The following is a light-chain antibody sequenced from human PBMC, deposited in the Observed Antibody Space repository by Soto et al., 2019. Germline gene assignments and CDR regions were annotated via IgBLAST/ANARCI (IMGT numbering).Light chain of an antibody. V-gene: IGLV2-14*01. Sequence: QSALTQPASVSGSPGQSITISCTGTSSDVGGYNYVSWYQQHPGKAPKLMIYEVSNRPSGVSNRFSGSKSGNTASLTISGLQAEVEADSYCSSYTSSRTRVFGGGTKLTVL. CDR2: EVS. CDR1: SSDVGGYNY. J-gene: IGLJ2*01. CDR3: SSYTSSRTRV.